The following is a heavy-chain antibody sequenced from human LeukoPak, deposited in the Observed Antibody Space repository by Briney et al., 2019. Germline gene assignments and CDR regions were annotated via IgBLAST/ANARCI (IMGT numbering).Heavy chain of an antibody. Sequence: ASVKVSCKGAGYTFTIYGFSWVRQAPGQGLEWIGWISAYSGNKKYGQRFQDRLTMTTDASTSTSYMELRSLGSDDTAVYYCARDVGSGDGHNLDSWGHGTLVIVSS. CDR2: ISAYSGNK. V-gene: IGHV1-18*01. D-gene: IGHD5-24*01. J-gene: IGHJ5*01. CDR1: GYTFTIYG. CDR3: ARDVGSGDGHNLDS.